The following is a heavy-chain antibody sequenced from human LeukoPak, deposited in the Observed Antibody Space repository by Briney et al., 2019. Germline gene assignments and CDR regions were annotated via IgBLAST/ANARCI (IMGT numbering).Heavy chain of an antibody. Sequence: GGSLRLSCAASGFTFSSYAMHWVRQAPGKGLEWVAVISYDGSNKYYADSVKGRFTISRDNSKNTVYLQMNSLRAEDTAVYYCAKDRIGEYDYGDYSFNYWGQGTLVTVSS. V-gene: IGHV3-30-3*01. CDR2: ISYDGSNK. J-gene: IGHJ4*02. CDR1: GFTFSSYA. CDR3: AKDRIGEYDYGDYSFNY. D-gene: IGHD4-17*01.